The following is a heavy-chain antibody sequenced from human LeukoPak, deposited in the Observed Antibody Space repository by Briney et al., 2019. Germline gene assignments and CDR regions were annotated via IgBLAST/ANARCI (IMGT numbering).Heavy chain of an antibody. J-gene: IGHJ6*02. CDR2: ISYDGSNK. V-gene: IGHV3-30*18. CDR1: GFTFSSYG. CDR3: AKELFAMVRGVIISGMDV. Sequence: PGRSLRLSCAASGFTFSSYGMHWVRQAPGKGLEWVAVISYDGSNKYYADSVKGRFTISRDNSKNTLYLQMNSLRAEDTAVYYCAKELFAMVRGVIISGMDVWGQGTTVTVSS. D-gene: IGHD3-10*01.